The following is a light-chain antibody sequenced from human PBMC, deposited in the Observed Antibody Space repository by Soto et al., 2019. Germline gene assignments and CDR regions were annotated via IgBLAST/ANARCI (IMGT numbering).Light chain of an antibody. Sequence: QSALTQPASVSGSPGQSITISCTGSSSDVGSYNLVSWYQQHPGKAPKLMVYEVSKRPSGVSGRFSGSKSGDTASLTISGLQAEEDAADYCCSSAGSSSVNWVFGGGTKLTVL. J-gene: IGLJ3*02. CDR1: SSDVGSYNL. CDR3: CSSAGSSSVNWV. CDR2: EVS. V-gene: IGLV2-23*02.